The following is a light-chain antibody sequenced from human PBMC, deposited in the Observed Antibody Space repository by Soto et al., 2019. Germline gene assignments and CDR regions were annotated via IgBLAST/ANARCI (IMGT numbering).Light chain of an antibody. CDR1: QSISTY. CDR2: AAS. CDR3: QQSYGTPL. J-gene: IGKJ1*01. V-gene: IGKV1-39*01. Sequence: DIQMTQSPASLSASVGDRVTITCRASQSISTYLNWYQQKPGKAPNLLIYAASSLQSGVPSRFSGSGSGTDFTLTISSLQREDFATYYCQQSYGTPLFGQGTKVEIK.